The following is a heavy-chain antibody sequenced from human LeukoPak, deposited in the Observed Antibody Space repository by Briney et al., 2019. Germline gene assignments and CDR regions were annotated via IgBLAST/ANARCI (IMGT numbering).Heavy chain of an antibody. CDR1: GFTFSSYG. Sequence: GGSLRLSCAASGFTFSSYGMHWVCQAPGKGQEWVAVISYDGTKKYSADSLRGRFTISRDNSKYTLYLQMNSLRAEDTAMYYCAKGYCSGANCPFHYWGQGTLITVPS. V-gene: IGHV3-30*18. D-gene: IGHD2-15*01. CDR3: AKGYCSGANCPFHY. CDR2: ISYDGTKK. J-gene: IGHJ4*02.